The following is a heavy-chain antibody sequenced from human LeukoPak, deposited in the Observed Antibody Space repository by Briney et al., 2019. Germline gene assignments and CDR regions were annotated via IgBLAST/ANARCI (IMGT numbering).Heavy chain of an antibody. Sequence: PGGSLRLSCAASGFTFSSYSMNWVRQAPGKGLEWVSSISSSSSYIYYADSVKGRFTISRDNAKNSLYLQMNSLRAEDTAVYYCAKVRLGYCSGGSCSRGGTSMDVWGRGTTVTISS. CDR3: AKVRLGYCSGGSCSRGGTSMDV. D-gene: IGHD2-15*01. CDR1: GFTFSSYS. V-gene: IGHV3-21*01. CDR2: ISSSSSYI. J-gene: IGHJ6*03.